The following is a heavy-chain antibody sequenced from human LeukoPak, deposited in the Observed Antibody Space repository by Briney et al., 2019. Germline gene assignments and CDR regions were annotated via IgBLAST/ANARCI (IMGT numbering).Heavy chain of an antibody. CDR2: INWNGDST. CDR1: GFTFDDYG. V-gene: IGHV3-20*04. J-gene: IGHJ4*02. D-gene: IGHD3-10*02. Sequence: GGSLRLSCAASGFTFDDYGMSWVRQGPGKGLEWVSGINWNGDSTGHADSVKGRFTISRDNAKNSLYLQMNSLRAEDTALYYCARALGSGSYYNPLDYWGQGTLGTVSS. CDR3: ARALGSGSYYNPLDY.